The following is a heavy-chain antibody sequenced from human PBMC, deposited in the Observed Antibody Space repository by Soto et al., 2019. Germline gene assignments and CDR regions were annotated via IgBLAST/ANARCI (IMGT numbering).Heavy chain of an antibody. CDR2: VNPSYGDT. CDR1: GYTFTFYY. V-gene: IGHV1-46*01. J-gene: IGHJ4*02. D-gene: IGHD6-6*01. Sequence: QVQLVQSGAEVRKPGASVRISCKASGYTFTFYYIHWVRQAPGQGLEWMGTVNPSYGDTAYSQKFQGRVTLTRDTSTTTVYMDLSSLRSEDTAVYFCARGSEVASRQLFEFWGQGSLVRVSS. CDR3: ARGSEVASRQLFEF.